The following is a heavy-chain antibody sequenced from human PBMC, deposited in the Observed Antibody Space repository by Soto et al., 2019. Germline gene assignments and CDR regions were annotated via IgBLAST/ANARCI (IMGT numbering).Heavy chain of an antibody. D-gene: IGHD6-19*01. J-gene: IGHJ6*03. CDR3: ARGLNVSGWLSYYYYYMDV. Sequence: QVQLVQSGAEVKKPGASVKVSCKASGYTFTSYDINWVRQATGQGLEWMGWMNPNSGNTGYAQKFQGRVTMTRNTSISTAYMELSSLRSEDTAVYYCARGLNVSGWLSYYYYYMDVWGKGTTVTVSS. CDR2: MNPNSGNT. CDR1: GYTFTSYD. V-gene: IGHV1-8*01.